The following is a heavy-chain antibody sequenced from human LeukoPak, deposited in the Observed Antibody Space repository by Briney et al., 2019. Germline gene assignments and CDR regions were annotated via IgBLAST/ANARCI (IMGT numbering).Heavy chain of an antibody. Sequence: GESLKISCKGSGYSFTSYWIGWVRQMPGKGLEWMGIIYPGDSDTRYSPSFQGQVTISADKSISTAYLQWSSLKASDTAMYYCARTDYDFWSGYYPFFDYWGQGTLVTVSS. CDR3: ARTDYDFWSGYYPFFDY. V-gene: IGHV5-51*01. CDR1: GYSFTSYW. CDR2: IYPGDSDT. J-gene: IGHJ4*02. D-gene: IGHD3-3*01.